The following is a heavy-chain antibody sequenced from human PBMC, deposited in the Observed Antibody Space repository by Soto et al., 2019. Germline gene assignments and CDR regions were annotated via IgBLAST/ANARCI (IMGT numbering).Heavy chain of an antibody. CDR2: ISAYNGNT. J-gene: IGHJ5*02. D-gene: IGHD3-10*01. V-gene: IGHV1-18*01. CDR1: GYTFTSYG. Sequence: ASVKVSCKASGYTFTSYGISWVRQAPGQGLEWMGWISAYNGNTNYAQKLQGRVTMTTDTSTSTAYMELRSLRSDDTAVYYCARDYYGSGSKLNWFDPWAQGTLVTVSS. CDR3: ARDYYGSGSKLNWFDP.